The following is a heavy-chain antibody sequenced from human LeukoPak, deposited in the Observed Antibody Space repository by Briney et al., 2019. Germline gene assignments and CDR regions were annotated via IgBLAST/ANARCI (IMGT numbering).Heavy chain of an antibody. V-gene: IGHV3-33*01. Sequence: AGSLRLSCAASGFTFSSYGMHWVRQAPGKGMEWVAVIWYDGSNKYYADSVKGRFTISRDNSKNTLYLQMNSLRAEDTAVYYCAREIQRNPYYFDYWGQGTLVTVSS. CDR2: IWYDGSNK. J-gene: IGHJ4*02. CDR3: AREIQRNPYYFDY. D-gene: IGHD1-1*01. CDR1: GFTFSSYG.